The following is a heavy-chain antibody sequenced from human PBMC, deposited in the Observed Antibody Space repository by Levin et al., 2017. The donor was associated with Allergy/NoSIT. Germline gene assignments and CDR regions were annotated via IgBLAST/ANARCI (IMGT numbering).Heavy chain of an antibody. V-gene: IGHV1-24*01. Sequence: GESLKISCKVSGYTLTELSMHWVRQAPGKGLEWMGGFDPEDGETIYAQKFQGRVTMTEDTSTDTAYMELSSLRSEDTAVYYCATPVITMVRGVPNRGTYDAFDIWGQGTMVTVSS. D-gene: IGHD3-10*01. CDR3: ATPVITMVRGVPNRGTYDAFDI. J-gene: IGHJ3*02. CDR2: FDPEDGET. CDR1: GYTLTELS.